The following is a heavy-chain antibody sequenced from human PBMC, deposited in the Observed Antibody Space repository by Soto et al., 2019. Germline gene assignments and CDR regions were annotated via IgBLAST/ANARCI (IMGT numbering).Heavy chain of an antibody. Sequence: QVQLVQSGAEVKKPGASVKVSCKASGYTFTSYGISWVRQAPGQGLEWMGWISAYNGNTNYAQKLQGRVTMTTDTAPSTAYMELRSLRSEDTAVYYCARDLGSYALDYWGQGTLVTVSS. CDR3: ARDLGSYALDY. V-gene: IGHV1-18*01. J-gene: IGHJ4*02. CDR1: GYTFTSYG. D-gene: IGHD1-26*01. CDR2: ISAYNGNT.